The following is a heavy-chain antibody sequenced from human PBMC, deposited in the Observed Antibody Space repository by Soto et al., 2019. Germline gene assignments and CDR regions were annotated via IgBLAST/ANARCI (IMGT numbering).Heavy chain of an antibody. D-gene: IGHD1-1*01. Sequence: PGGSLRLSCAVSGFMFSNHGMRWVRQAPGKGLEWVAVIWSDGNNRYYADSVKGRFTISRDNSKNTLYLQMNSLRAEDTAVYYCVRGDNWNDEASDYWGQGTLVTVSS. CDR2: IWSDGNNR. V-gene: IGHV3-33*01. CDR1: GFMFSNHG. CDR3: VRGDNWNDEASDY. J-gene: IGHJ4*02.